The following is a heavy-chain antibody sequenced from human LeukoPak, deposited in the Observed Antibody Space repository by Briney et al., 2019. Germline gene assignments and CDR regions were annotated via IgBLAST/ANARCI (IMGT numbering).Heavy chain of an antibody. D-gene: IGHD3-22*01. CDR3: ARISYYYDSSGYSRMIDY. J-gene: IGHJ4*02. CDR2: IFYSGST. CDR1: GGSVSSSSYY. V-gene: IGHV4-39*01. Sequence: SETLSLTCTVSGGSVSSSSYYWGWIRQPPGKGLEWIGSIFYSGSTSYNPSLKSRVTISVDTSKNQFSLKLSSVTAADTAVYYCARISYYYDSSGYSRMIDYWGQGTLVTASS.